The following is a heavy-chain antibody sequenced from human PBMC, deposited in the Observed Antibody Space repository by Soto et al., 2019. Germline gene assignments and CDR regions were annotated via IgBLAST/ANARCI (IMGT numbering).Heavy chain of an antibody. V-gene: IGHV1-58*01. Sequence: EASVKVSCKASGFTFTSSAVQWVRQARGQRLEWIGWIVVGSGNTNYAQKFQGRVTITADKSTGTAYMELSSLRSEDTALYYCTIGSWSGEVFDIWGQGTMVTVSS. CDR1: GFTFTSSA. D-gene: IGHD2-21*01. CDR2: IVVGSGNT. CDR3: TIGSWSGEVFDI. J-gene: IGHJ3*02.